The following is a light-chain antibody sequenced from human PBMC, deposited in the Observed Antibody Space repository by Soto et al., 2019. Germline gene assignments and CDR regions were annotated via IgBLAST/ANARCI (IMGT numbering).Light chain of an antibody. Sequence: DIQMTQSPSTLSGSVGDRVTITCRASQTISSWLAWYQQKPGKAPKLLIYKASTLKSGVPSRFSGSGSGTEFTLNISSLQPDDFATYYCQPYNSYSEAFGQGTKVDIK. CDR3: QPYNSYSEA. CDR1: QTISSW. CDR2: KAS. J-gene: IGKJ1*01. V-gene: IGKV1-5*03.